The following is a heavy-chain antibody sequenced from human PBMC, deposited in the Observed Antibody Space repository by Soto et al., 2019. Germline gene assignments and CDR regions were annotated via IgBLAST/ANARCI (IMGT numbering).Heavy chain of an antibody. D-gene: IGHD1-26*01. Sequence: QVQLQQWGAGLLKPSETLSLTCAVYGGSFSGYCWSWIRQPPGKGLEWIGEISHTGSTNYNPSLKSRVTISVDTSKNQFSLKLSSVTAADTAVYYCARGVRGDGGTYYLGILNYWGQGTLVTVSS. CDR3: ARGVRGDGGTYYLGILNY. J-gene: IGHJ4*02. V-gene: IGHV4-34*01. CDR2: ISHTGST. CDR1: GGSFSGYC.